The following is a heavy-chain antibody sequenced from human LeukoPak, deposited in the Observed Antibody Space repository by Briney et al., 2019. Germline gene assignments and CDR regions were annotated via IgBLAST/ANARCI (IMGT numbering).Heavy chain of an antibody. Sequence: PGGSLRLSCAASGFTFSNAWMNWVRQAPGKGLEWVSSISSSSSYIYYADSVKGRFTISRDNAKNSLYLQMNSLRAEDTAVYYCAREMDAGQLCALDYWGQGTLVTVSS. D-gene: IGHD5-18*01. J-gene: IGHJ4*02. CDR1: GFTFSNAW. CDR2: ISSSSSYI. V-gene: IGHV3-21*01. CDR3: AREMDAGQLCALDY.